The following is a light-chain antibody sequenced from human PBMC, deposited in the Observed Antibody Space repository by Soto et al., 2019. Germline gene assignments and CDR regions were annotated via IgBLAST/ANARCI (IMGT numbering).Light chain of an antibody. Sequence: EIVLTQSPGTLSLSPGETATLSCRASQTVNSDYFAWFQQRPGQAPRLLIFATSRRATEIPDRFSGSGSGTDFTLAIRRLEPEDFAVYYCHQFGYSPRTFGQGTKVE. CDR3: HQFGYSPRT. CDR1: QTVNSDY. V-gene: IGKV3-20*01. CDR2: ATS. J-gene: IGKJ1*01.